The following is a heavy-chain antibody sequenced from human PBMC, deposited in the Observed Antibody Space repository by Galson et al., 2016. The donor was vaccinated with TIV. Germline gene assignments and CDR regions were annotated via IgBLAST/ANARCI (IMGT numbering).Heavy chain of an antibody. Sequence: SVKVYCKASGGFINNYAINWVRQAPGQRLEWLGGIFPIFSSPRYAQNFQDRVSLTADESTTTAYMELSSLRSEDTAVYYCAKDRNTAMDTYHYYYGMDVWGQGTTVIVSS. V-gene: IGHV1-69*13. J-gene: IGHJ6*02. CDR3: AKDRNTAMDTYHYYYGMDV. CDR2: IFPIFSSP. CDR1: GGFINNYA. D-gene: IGHD5-18*01.